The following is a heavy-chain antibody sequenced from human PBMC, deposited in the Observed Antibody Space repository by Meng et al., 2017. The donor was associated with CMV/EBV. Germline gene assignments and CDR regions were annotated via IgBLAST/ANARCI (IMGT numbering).Heavy chain of an antibody. V-gene: IGHV1-18*01. J-gene: IGHJ6*02. Sequence: ASVKVSCKASGYTFTRYGISWVRQAPGQGLEWMGWISAYNDNTNYAQKLQGRVTMTTDTSTSTAYMELRSLRSDDTAVYYCARVEYDFWSGYWEIAGYYYYGMDVWGQGTTVTVSS. CDR1: GYTFTRYG. CDR2: ISAYNDNT. CDR3: ARVEYDFWSGYWEIAGYYYYGMDV. D-gene: IGHD3-3*01.